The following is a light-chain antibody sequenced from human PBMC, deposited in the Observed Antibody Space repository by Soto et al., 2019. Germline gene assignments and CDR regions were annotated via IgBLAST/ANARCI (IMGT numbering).Light chain of an antibody. CDR3: SSFAGGNIYV. V-gene: IGLV2-8*01. CDR1: SSDVGGYNY. Sequence: QSVLTQPPSASGSPGQSVTISCTGTSSDVGGYNYVSWHQQHPGKAPKLIIYDVTKRPSGVPDRFSGSKSGYTASLTVSGLQAEDEADYYCSSFAGGNIYVFGTGTKVTGL. J-gene: IGLJ1*01. CDR2: DVT.